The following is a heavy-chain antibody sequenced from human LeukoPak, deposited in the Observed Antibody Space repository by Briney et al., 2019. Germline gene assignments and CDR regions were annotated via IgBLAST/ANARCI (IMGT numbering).Heavy chain of an antibody. V-gene: IGHV1-69*04. CDR1: GYTFTGYY. Sequence: SVKVSCKASGYTFTGYYIHWVRQAPGQGLEWMGRIIPILGIANYAQKFQGRVTITADKSTSTAYMELSSLRSEDTAVYYCAREATMIVVVSPYYYYGMDVWGQGTTVTVSS. CDR2: IIPILGIA. CDR3: AREATMIVVVSPYYYYGMDV. D-gene: IGHD3-22*01. J-gene: IGHJ6*02.